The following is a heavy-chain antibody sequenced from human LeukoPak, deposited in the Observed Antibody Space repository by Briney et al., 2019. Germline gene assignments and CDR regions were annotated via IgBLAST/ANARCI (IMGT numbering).Heavy chain of an antibody. D-gene: IGHD1-26*01. J-gene: IGHJ3*02. Sequence: GGSLRLSCAASGFTVSSNYMSWVRQAPGKGLEWVSVIYSGGSTYYADSVKGRFTIPRDNSKNTLYLQMNSLRAEDTAVYYCASEVGATVGAFDTWGQGTMVTVSS. V-gene: IGHV3-53*01. CDR1: GFTVSSNY. CDR3: ASEVGATVGAFDT. CDR2: IYSGGST.